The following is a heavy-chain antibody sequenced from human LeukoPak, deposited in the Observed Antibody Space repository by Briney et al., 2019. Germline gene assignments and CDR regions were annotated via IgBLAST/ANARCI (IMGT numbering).Heavy chain of an antibody. D-gene: IGHD3-10*01. Sequence: SETLSLTCTVSGASIISGNYFWGWVRQPPGKRLEWIGSWHHSGITDYNPSLKSRVTIAADTSKNQFSLKLASVAAADSAVYFCARQYEFWGQGALVTVSS. J-gene: IGHJ4*02. CDR1: GASIISGNYF. V-gene: IGHV4-39*01. CDR2: WHHSGIT. CDR3: ARQYEF.